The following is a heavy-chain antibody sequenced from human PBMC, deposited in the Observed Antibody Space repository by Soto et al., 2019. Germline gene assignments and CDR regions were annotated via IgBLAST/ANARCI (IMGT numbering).Heavy chain of an antibody. D-gene: IGHD6-13*01. J-gene: IGHJ5*02. CDR3: AKGGDSSSWKNWFDP. V-gene: IGHV3-23*01. CDR2: ISGSGSSI. CDR1: GFTFSNYA. Sequence: EVQLLESGGGLVQPGGSLRLSCAASGFTFSNYAMTWVRQAPGKGLEWVSGISGSGSSIYYADSVKGRITISRDNSKNTQYLQMNSLRAEDTAVYYCAKGGDSSSWKNWFDPWAQGTLVTVSS.